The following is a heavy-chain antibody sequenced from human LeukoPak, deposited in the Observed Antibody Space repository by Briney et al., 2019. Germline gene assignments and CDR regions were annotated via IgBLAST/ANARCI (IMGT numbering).Heavy chain of an antibody. CDR2: INHSGST. V-gene: IGHV4-34*01. CDR1: GGSFSGYY. Sequence: PSETLSLTCAVYGGSFSGYYWSWIRQPPGKGLEWIGEINHSGSTNYNPSLKSRVTISVDTSKNQFSLKLSSVTAADTAVYYCARHSSSLVGALYYFDYWGQGTLVTVSS. D-gene: IGHD1-26*01. CDR3: ARHSSSLVGALYYFDY. J-gene: IGHJ4*02.